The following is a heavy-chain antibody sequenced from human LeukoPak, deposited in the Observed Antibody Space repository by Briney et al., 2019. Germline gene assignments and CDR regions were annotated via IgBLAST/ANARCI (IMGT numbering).Heavy chain of an antibody. CDR2: IHYSGST. CDR1: GGSISSYY. D-gene: IGHD5-18*01. CDR3: ARTTEGGYTYGYFYYYYMDV. Sequence: SETLSLTCTVSGGSISSYYWSWIRQPPGKGLEWIGYIHYSGSTNYNPSLKSRVTISVDMSKNQFSLKLTSVTAADTAVYYCARTTEGGYTYGYFYYYYMDVWGKGTTVTISS. J-gene: IGHJ6*03. V-gene: IGHV4-59*01.